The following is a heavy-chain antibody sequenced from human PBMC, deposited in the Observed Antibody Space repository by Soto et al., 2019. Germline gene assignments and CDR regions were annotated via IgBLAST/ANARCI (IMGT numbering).Heavy chain of an antibody. V-gene: IGHV1-69*04. J-gene: IGHJ4*02. CDR3: AREGTSTSTGMDY. CDR1: GDTFNNYV. CDR2: IIPIVGKT. D-gene: IGHD2-2*01. Sequence: QVQLVQSGAEVRKPGSSVTVSCETSGDTFNNYVINWVRQAPGQGPEWMGRIIPIVGKTIYAQRFQGRVTMTADKATTTVYMDLSSLRIDDTAVYFCAREGTSTSTGMDYWGQGSLVTVSS.